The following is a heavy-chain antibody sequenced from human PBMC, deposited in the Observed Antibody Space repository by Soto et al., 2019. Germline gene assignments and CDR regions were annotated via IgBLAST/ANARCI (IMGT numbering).Heavy chain of an antibody. J-gene: IGHJ4*02. CDR1: GGSIISGGYS. V-gene: IGHV4-30-2*01. D-gene: IGHD3-3*01. CDR2: IYHSGST. CDR3: ARGLDFRAGVYFDY. Sequence: SETLSLTCAVSGGSIISGGYSWSLIRQPPGKGLEWIGYIYHSGSTYYNPSLKSRVTISVDRSKNQFSLKLSSVTAADTAVYYCARGLDFRAGVYFDYWGQGTLVTVSS.